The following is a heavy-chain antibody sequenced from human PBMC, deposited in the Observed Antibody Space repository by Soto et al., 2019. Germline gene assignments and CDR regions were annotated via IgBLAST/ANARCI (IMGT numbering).Heavy chain of an antibody. CDR2: ISSSSSYI. Sequence: GESLKISCAASGFTFSSYSMNWVRQAPGKGLEWVSSISSSSSYIYYADSVKGRFTISRDNAKNSLYLQMNSLRAEDTAVYYCARDTVVPAALFDPWGQGTLVTVSS. D-gene: IGHD2-2*01. CDR1: GFTFSSYS. V-gene: IGHV3-21*01. CDR3: ARDTVVPAALFDP. J-gene: IGHJ5*02.